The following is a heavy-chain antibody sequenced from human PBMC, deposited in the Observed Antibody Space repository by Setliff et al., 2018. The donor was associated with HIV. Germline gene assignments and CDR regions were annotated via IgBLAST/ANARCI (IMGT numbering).Heavy chain of an antibody. D-gene: IGHD2-2*01. V-gene: IGHV1-2*02. CDR1: GYTFTGYY. CDR3: ARDQGRVVPAAINWFDP. J-gene: IGHJ5*02. CDR2: INPNSGGT. Sequence: ASVKVSCKASGYTFTGYYMHWVRQAPGQGLEWMGWINPNSGGTEYAGKFQGRVTLTRDTSISTAYMELSRLRSDDTAVYYCARDQGRVVPAAINWFDPWGQGTLVTVSS.